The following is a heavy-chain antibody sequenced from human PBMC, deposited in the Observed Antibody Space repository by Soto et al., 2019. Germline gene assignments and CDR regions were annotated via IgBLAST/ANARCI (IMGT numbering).Heavy chain of an antibody. V-gene: IGHV1-69*02. Sequence: ASVKVSCKASGGTFSSYTISWVRQAPGQGLEWMGRIIPILGIANYAQKFQGRVTITADKSTSSAYMELSSLRSEDTAVYYCAQIATYGDYGEEAFDYWGQGTLVTVSS. CDR1: GGTFSSYT. J-gene: IGHJ4*02. D-gene: IGHD4-17*01. CDR3: AQIATYGDYGEEAFDY. CDR2: IIPILGIA.